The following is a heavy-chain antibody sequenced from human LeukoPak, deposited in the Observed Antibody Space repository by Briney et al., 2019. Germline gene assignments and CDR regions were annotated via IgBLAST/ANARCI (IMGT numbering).Heavy chain of an antibody. Sequence: LSGGSLRLSGAASGFIFSFYCMHWVRQAPGKGPMWVSRICPDGTGISYADSVKARFTTSRDNAKNTVYLQMNSLREEDTAVYYCVRDFRSADYWGQGTLVTVSS. CDR3: VRDFRSADY. CDR1: GFIFSFYC. V-gene: IGHV3-74*01. CDR2: ICPDGTGI. J-gene: IGHJ4*02.